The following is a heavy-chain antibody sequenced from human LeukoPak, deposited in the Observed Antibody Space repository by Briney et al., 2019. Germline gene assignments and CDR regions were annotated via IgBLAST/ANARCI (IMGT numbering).Heavy chain of an antibody. Sequence: ASVKVSCKASGYTYTSYYMHWVRQAPGQGLEWMGIIDPSGGSTSYAQKFQGRVTMTRDTSTSTVHMELSSLRSEDTAVYYCARGRGPAMVPFDYWGQGTLVTVSS. V-gene: IGHV1-46*01. J-gene: IGHJ4*02. CDR3: ARGRGPAMVPFDY. D-gene: IGHD5-18*01. CDR1: GYTYTSYY. CDR2: IDPSGGST.